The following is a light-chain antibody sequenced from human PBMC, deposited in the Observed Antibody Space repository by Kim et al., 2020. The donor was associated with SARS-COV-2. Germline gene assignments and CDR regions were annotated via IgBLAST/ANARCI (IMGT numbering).Light chain of an antibody. CDR3: NSRDSSGNHVA. J-gene: IGLJ2*01. V-gene: IGLV3-19*01. Sequence: LGQTVRSTGQGDYHKRYYASWYQQKQGQSPVFVIYGKDNRPSGIPDRFSGSSSGNTASLTITGAQAEDEADYSCNSRDSSGNHVAFGGGTQLTVL. CDR2: GKD. CDR1: YHKRYY.